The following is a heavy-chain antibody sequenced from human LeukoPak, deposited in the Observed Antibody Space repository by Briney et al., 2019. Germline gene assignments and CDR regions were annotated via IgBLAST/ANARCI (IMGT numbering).Heavy chain of an antibody. V-gene: IGHV4-59*08. CDR1: GGSISSFY. J-gene: IGHJ5*02. D-gene: IGHD5-12*01. CDR3: ARHDWHNSGYVLRP. Sequence: ASEALSLTCIVSGGSISSFYWSWIRQPPGKGLEWIGYIYYSGSTNYNPSLKSRVTISVDTSKNQFSLKLSSVTAADTAVYYCARHDWHNSGYVLRPWGQGTLVTASS. CDR2: IYYSGST.